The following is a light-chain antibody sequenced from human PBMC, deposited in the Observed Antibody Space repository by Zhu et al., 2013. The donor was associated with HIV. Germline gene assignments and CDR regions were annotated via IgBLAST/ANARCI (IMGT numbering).Light chain of an antibody. CDR2: AAS. Sequence: DIQMTQSPSTLSASVGDRVTITCRASQSISSWLAWYQQKPGKAPKLLMYAASSLQSGVPSRFSGSGSGTEFTLTISSLQPDDFATYYCQQYNTLWTFGQGTKVEIK. V-gene: IGKV1-5*03. J-gene: IGKJ1*01. CDR1: QSISSW. CDR3: QQYNTLWT.